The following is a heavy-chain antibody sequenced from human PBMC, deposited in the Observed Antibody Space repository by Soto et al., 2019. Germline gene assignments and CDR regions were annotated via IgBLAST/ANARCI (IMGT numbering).Heavy chain of an antibody. V-gene: IGHV3-30*04. Sequence: QVQLAESGGGVVQPGGSLRLSCAASGFTFSDYAMHWVRQAPGKGLEWVAVISHDGSSKYYADSVKGRFTISKDNSKNTLYLQMNSLRPEDTAVYGCARGAPPDHWGQGTLVTVSS. J-gene: IGHJ4*02. CDR2: ISHDGSSK. CDR1: GFTFSDYA. CDR3: ARGAPPDH.